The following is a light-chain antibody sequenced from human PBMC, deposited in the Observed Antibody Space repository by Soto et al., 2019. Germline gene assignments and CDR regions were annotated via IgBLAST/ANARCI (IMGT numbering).Light chain of an antibody. CDR3: QQRSNWPPIK. V-gene: IGKV3-11*01. CDR2: DAS. J-gene: IGKJ5*01. CDR1: QSVSSY. Sequence: EIVLTQSRATLSLSPGERATLSCSASQSVSSYLAWYQQKPGQAPRLLIYDASNRATGIPARFSGSGSGTDFTLTISSLEPEDFAVYYCQQRSNWPPIKFGQGTRLEIK.